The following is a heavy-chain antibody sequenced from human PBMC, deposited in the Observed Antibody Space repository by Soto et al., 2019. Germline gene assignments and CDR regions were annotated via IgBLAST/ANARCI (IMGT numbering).Heavy chain of an antibody. CDR3: AKDLAPRANWGSEVYYYYYGMDV. D-gene: IGHD7-27*01. J-gene: IGHJ6*02. CDR1: GFTFDDYA. CDR2: ISWNSGSI. Sequence: GGSLRLSCAASGFTFDDYAMHWVRQAPGKGLEWVSGISWNSGSIGYADSVKGRFTISRDNAKNSLYLQMNSLRAEDTALYYCAKDLAPRANWGSEVYYYYYGMDVWGQGTTVTVSS. V-gene: IGHV3-9*01.